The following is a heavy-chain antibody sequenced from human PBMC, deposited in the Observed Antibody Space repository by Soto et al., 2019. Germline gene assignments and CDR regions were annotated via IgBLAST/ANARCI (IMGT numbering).Heavy chain of an antibody. J-gene: IGHJ4*02. Sequence: LEWIGYIYYSGSTYYNPSLKSRVTISVDTSKNQFSLKLSSVTAADTAVYYCAREGDGYNYGIDYWGQGTLVTVSS. CDR3: AREGDGYNYGIDY. V-gene: IGHV4-30-4*01. D-gene: IGHD5-12*01. CDR2: IYYSGST.